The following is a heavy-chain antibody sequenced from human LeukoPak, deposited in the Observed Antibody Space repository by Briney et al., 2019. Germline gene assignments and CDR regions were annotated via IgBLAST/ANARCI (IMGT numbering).Heavy chain of an antibody. V-gene: IGHV1-24*01. CDR1: GYTLTEMS. CDR3: ATIELGSNIAKDY. Sequence: ASVKVSCKVSGYTLTEMSMHWVRQAPGKGLEWMGCFDRGVGKTIYSQKFQGRVTLTEDTSTDTAYMEVSSLRSEDTAVYYCATIELGSNIAKDYWGQGTLVTVSS. CDR2: FDRGVGKT. D-gene: IGHD5-24*01. J-gene: IGHJ4*02.